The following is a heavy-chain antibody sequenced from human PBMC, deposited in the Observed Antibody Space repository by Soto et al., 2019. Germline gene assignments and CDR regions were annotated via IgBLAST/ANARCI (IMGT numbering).Heavy chain of an antibody. CDR3: ARATGPIDY. CDR1: GGSISNYY. CDR2: IYSSGST. Sequence: SETLSLTCTVSGGSISNYYWNWIRQSPRKGLEWIGYIYSSGSTHYNPSLQNRVTISIDTSKNQVSLKVNSVTAADTAVYYCARATGPIDYWGQGTLVTVSS. D-gene: IGHD5-12*01. J-gene: IGHJ4*02. V-gene: IGHV4-59*01.